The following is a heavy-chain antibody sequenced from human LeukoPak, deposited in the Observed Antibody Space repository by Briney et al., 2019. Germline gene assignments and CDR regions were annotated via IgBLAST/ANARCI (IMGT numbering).Heavy chain of an antibody. CDR3: ARELLTVTTHDAFDI. V-gene: IGHV3-48*03. D-gene: IGHD4-17*01. CDR2: ISSSGSTI. J-gene: IGHJ3*02. CDR1: GFTFSSYE. Sequence: PGGSLRLSCAASGFTFSSYEMNWVRQAPGKGLEWVSYISSSGSTIYHADSVKGRFTISRDNAKNSLYLQMNSLRAEDTAVYYCARELLTVTTHDAFDIWGQGTMVTVSS.